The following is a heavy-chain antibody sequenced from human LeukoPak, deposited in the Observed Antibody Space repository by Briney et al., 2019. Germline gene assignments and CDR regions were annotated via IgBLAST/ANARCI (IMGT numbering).Heavy chain of an antibody. D-gene: IGHD2-2*01. V-gene: IGHV1-24*01. J-gene: IGHJ4*02. CDR2: FDPEDGET. CDR1: GYTLTELS. Sequence: AASVKVSCKVSGYTLTELSMHWVRQAPGKGLEWMGSFDPEDGETIYAQKFQGRVTMTEDTSTDTAYMELSSLRSEDTAIYYCATDLTCSSTSCYVDYWGQGTLVTVSS. CDR3: ATDLTCSSTSCYVDY.